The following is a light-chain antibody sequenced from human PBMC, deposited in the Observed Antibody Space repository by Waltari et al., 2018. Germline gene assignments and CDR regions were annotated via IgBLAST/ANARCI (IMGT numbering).Light chain of an antibody. CDR2: GQN. CDR1: SLRSHS. J-gene: IGLJ1*01. Sequence: SSDLTQDPAVSVALGQTVRITCHGDSLRSHSATWYQQKPGQAPVLVSFGQNKRPSGIPDRFSGSSSRNTASLTITGAQAEDEADYYCSCRDNSGFRHVFGTGTKVTV. V-gene: IGLV3-19*01. CDR3: SCRDNSGFRHV.